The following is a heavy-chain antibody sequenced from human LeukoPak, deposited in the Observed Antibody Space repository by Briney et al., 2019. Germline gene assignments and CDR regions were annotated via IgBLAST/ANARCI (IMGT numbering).Heavy chain of an antibody. V-gene: IGHV4-59*08. J-gene: IGHJ5*02. CDR3: ARRVDCSGGSCFNWFDP. CDR2: IYYSGST. D-gene: IGHD2-15*01. Sequence: SETLSLTCTGAGGSISSYYWSWIRQPPGKGLEWIGYIYYSGSTNYNPSLKSRVTISVDTSKNQFSLKLSSVTAADTAVYYCARRVDCSGGSCFNWFDPWGQGTLVTVSS. CDR1: GGSISSYY.